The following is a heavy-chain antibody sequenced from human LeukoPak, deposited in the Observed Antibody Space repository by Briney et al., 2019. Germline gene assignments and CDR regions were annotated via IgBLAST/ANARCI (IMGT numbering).Heavy chain of an antibody. J-gene: IGHJ4*02. CDR3: ARGRSDSYFDS. CDR1: GFTFSNYA. Sequence: GGSLRLSCAASGFTFSNYAMSWVRQAPGKGLEWVSVIYSGGSTYYAASVKGRFTTSRDNSKNTLYLQMNSLRAEDTAVYYCARGRSDSYFDSWGQGTLVTVSS. CDR2: IYSGGST. D-gene: IGHD2-21*01. V-gene: IGHV3-53*01.